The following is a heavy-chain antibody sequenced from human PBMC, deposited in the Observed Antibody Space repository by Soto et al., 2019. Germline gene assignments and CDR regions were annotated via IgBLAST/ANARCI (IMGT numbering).Heavy chain of an antibody. J-gene: IGHJ5*02. CDR3: TKYGQHNYFDP. D-gene: IGHD3-10*01. CDR2: IGAARDP. Sequence: GGSLRLSCATSGFTFSNFDMHWVRQVPGKGLEWVSAIGAARDPYYLGSVKGRFTISRENAKNSVYLQMNDLRAGDSAVYYCTKYGQHNYFDPWGQGTLVTVSS. V-gene: IGHV3-13*05. CDR1: GFTFSNFD.